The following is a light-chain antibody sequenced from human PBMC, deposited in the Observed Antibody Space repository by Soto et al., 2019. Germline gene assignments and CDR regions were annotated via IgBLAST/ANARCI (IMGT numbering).Light chain of an antibody. V-gene: IGLV1-40*01. J-gene: IGLJ2*01. CDR1: SSNIGAGYD. CDR3: QSYDSSLSGV. CDR2: GNS. Sequence: QSALTQPPSVSGAPGQRVTISCTGSSSNIGAGYDVHWYQQLPGPAPKLLIYGNSNRTSGVPDRFSGSKSGTSASPASTGLQAEDEADYYCQSYDSSLSGVFGGGTKLTVL.